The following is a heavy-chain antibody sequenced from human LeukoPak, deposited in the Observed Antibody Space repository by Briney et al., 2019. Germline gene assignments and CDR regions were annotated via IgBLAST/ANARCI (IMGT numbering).Heavy chain of an antibody. D-gene: IGHD3-3*01. J-gene: IGHJ4*02. Sequence: PGGSLRLSCAASGFTFSSYAMSWVRKAPGKGLEGVSAISGSGGSTYYADSVKGRFTISRDNSKNTLYLQMNSLRAEDTAVYYCAKVDDFWSGSDYWGQGTLVTVSS. CDR1: GFTFSSYA. CDR3: AKVDDFWSGSDY. CDR2: ISGSGGST. V-gene: IGHV3-23*01.